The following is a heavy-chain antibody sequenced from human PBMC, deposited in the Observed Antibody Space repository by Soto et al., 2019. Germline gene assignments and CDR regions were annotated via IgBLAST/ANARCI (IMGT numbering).Heavy chain of an antibody. J-gene: IGHJ4*02. D-gene: IGHD3-22*01. CDR1: GFTFSSYA. V-gene: IGHV3-30-3*01. CDR3: ARVPQPQIVVVNPLDY. Sequence: PGGSLRLSCAASGFTFSSYAVHWVRQAPGKGLEWVAVISYDGSNKYYADSVKGRFTISRDNSKNTLYLQMNSLRAEDTAVYYCARVPQPQIVVVNPLDYWGQGTLVTVSS. CDR2: ISYDGSNK.